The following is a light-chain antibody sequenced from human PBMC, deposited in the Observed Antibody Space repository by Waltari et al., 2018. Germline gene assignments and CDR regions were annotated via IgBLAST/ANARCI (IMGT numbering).Light chain of an antibody. CDR2: EDN. J-gene: IGLJ3*02. CDR3: GSWDSSLGIGV. V-gene: IGLV1-51*01. Sequence: QSVLTQAPSVSAAPGQTVTISCSGPTPNIGNNVSWYQPLPGAAPKIVIYEDNRRPSGIPDRFSGSKSGASATLGITGLQTGDEADYYCGSWDSSLGIGVLGGGTRLTVL. CDR1: TPNIGNN.